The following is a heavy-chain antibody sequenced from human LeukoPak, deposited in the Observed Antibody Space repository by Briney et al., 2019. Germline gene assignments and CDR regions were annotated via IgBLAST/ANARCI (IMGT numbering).Heavy chain of an antibody. D-gene: IGHD6-19*01. CDR2: INLIGGST. CDR1: GYPXTSYY. J-gene: IGHJ4*02. V-gene: IGHV1-46*01. Sequence: ASVKVSCKTSGYPXTSYYIHWVRQAPGQGLEWMGIINLIGGSTRYAQKFQGRVTMTRDTSTSTVYMELSSLRSEDTAVYYCARESDIVVAGTGFDYWGQGTLVTVSS. CDR3: ARESDIVVAGTGFDY.